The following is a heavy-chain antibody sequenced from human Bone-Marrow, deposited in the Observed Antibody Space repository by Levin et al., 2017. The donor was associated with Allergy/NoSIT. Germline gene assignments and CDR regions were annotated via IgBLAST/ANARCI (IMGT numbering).Heavy chain of an antibody. CDR1: GFSLSEAW. Sequence: GESLKISCEVSGFSLSEAWMNWVRQAPGKGLEWVGLIKTNADGGTIDYSAPVKGRFTISRDDSTKTLYLQMNSLKPEDTAVYYCSSGDYDFWSGYCCFEFWGQGTLVSVSS. CDR3: SSGDYDFWSGYCCFEF. V-gene: IGHV3-15*01. J-gene: IGHJ4*02. D-gene: IGHD3-3*01. CDR2: IKTNADGGTI.